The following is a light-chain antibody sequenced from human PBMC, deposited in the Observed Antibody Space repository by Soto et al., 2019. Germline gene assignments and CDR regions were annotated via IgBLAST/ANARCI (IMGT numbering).Light chain of an antibody. V-gene: IGKV1-5*03. J-gene: IGKJ1*01. CDR2: QAS. Sequence: DIQMTQSPSTLSASVGDRVTITCRASQSINTWLAWYQQKPGIAPKLLIYQASSLKSGVPSRFSGSGSGTEFTLPISWLQPDDFAPYYCQQYNSYRTFGQGTKVEIK. CDR3: QQYNSYRT. CDR1: QSINTW.